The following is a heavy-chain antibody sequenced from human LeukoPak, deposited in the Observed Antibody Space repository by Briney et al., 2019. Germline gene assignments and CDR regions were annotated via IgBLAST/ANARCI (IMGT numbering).Heavy chain of an antibody. V-gene: IGHV4-61*02. CDR2: IYTSGST. CDR1: GGSISSGSYY. J-gene: IGHJ4*02. Sequence: SETLSLTCTVSGGSISSGSYYWSWIRQPAGKGLEWIGRIYTSGSTNYNPSLKCRVTISVDTSKNQFSLKLSSVTAADTAVYYCARVRQLVPFDYWGQGTLVTVSS. CDR3: ARVRQLVPFDY. D-gene: IGHD6-13*01.